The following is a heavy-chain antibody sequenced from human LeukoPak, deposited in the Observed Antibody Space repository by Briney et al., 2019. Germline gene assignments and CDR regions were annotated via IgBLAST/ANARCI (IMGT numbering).Heavy chain of an antibody. CDR1: GGTISSYY. D-gene: IGHD4-17*01. J-gene: IGHJ4*02. CDR2: IYYSGST. Sequence: PSENLSLTCTVSGGTISSYYWSWIRQPPGKGLEWIGYIYYSGSTNYNPSLKSRVTISVDTSKNQFSLKLSSVTAADTAVYYCARELRTFDYWGQGTLVTVSS. CDR3: ARELRTFDY. V-gene: IGHV4-59*12.